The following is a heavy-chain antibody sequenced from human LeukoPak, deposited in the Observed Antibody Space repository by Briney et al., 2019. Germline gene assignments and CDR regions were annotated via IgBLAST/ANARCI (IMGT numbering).Heavy chain of an antibody. J-gene: IGHJ6*03. D-gene: IGHD2-15*01. Sequence: GGTLRLSCAASGFIFSDYGMSWVRQAPGKGLEWVSAMSGSGSRTYYADSVKGRFTISRDNSKNTLYLQMNSLRAEDTAVYYCARGPLFCSGGSCYSYYYYMDVWGKGTTVTVSS. CDR3: ARGPLFCSGGSCYSYYYYMDV. V-gene: IGHV3-23*01. CDR2: MSGSGSRT. CDR1: GFIFSDYG.